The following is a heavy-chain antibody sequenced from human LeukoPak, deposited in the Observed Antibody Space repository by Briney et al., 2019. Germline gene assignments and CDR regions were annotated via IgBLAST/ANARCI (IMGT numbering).Heavy chain of an antibody. CDR3: AREITYYYGSGLYD. CDR1: GGSISSSSYY. CDR2: IYYSGST. D-gene: IGHD3-10*01. Sequence: PSETLSLTCTVSGGSISSSSYYWSWIRQPPGKGLEWIGYIYYSGSTNHNPSLKSRVTISVDTSKNQFSLKLSSVTAADTAVYYCAREITYYYGSGLYDWGQGTLVTVSS. V-gene: IGHV4-61*01. J-gene: IGHJ4*02.